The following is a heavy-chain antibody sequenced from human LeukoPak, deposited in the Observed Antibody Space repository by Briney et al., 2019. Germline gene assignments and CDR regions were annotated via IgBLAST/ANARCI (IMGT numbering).Heavy chain of an antibody. CDR2: IYTSGSA. CDR3: AGGARYCSGGSCYFREFHY. D-gene: IGHD2-15*01. Sequence: SETLSLTCTVSGGSISSYYWSWIRQPAGKGLEWIGRIYTSGSANYNPSLKSRVTMSVDTSKNQFSLKLSSVTAADTAVYYCAGGARYCSGGSCYFREFHYWGQGTLVTVSS. J-gene: IGHJ4*02. V-gene: IGHV4-4*07. CDR1: GGSISSYY.